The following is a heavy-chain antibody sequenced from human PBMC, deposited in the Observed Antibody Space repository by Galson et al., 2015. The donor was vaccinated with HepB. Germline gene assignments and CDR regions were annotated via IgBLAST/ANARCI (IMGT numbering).Heavy chain of an antibody. D-gene: IGHD6-13*01. CDR1: GYSFTSYW. CDR2: IDPSDSYT. J-gene: IGHJ4*02. V-gene: IGHV5-10-1*01. Sequence: QSGAEVKKPGESLRISCTGSGYSFTSYWISWVRQMPGKGLEWMGRIDPSDSYTNYSPSFQGHVTVSADTSITTAYLQWSSLKASDTAMYYCARHQQQQPETLFDYWGQGTLVTVSS. CDR3: ARHQQQQPETLFDY.